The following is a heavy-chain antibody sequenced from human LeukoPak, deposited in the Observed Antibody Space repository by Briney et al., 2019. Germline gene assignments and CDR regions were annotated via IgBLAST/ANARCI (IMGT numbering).Heavy chain of an antibody. J-gene: IGHJ6*03. CDR3: ARTNWGSTSYYYYYMDV. CDR1: GYTFTSYG. V-gene: IGHV1-8*03. D-gene: IGHD7-27*01. CDR2: MNPNSGNT. Sequence: ASVKVSCKASGYTFTSYGISWVRQATGQGLEWMGWMNPNSGNTGYAQKFQGRVTITRNTSISTAYMELSSLRSEDTAVYYCARTNWGSTSYYYYYMDVWGKGTTVTVSS.